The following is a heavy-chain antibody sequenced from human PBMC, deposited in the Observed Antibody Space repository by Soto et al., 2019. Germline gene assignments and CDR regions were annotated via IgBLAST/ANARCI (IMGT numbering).Heavy chain of an antibody. J-gene: IGHJ5*02. D-gene: IGHD6-13*01. CDR1: GGTFSSYA. V-gene: IGHV1-69*13. CDR2: IIPIFGTA. CDR3: ARYIAAAHTDNWFDL. Sequence: SVKVSCKASGGTFSSYAISWVRQAPGQGLEWMGGIIPIFGTANYAQKFQGRVTITADESTSTAYMELSSLRSEDTAVYYYARYIAAAHTDNWFDLCGYGTLVTVSS.